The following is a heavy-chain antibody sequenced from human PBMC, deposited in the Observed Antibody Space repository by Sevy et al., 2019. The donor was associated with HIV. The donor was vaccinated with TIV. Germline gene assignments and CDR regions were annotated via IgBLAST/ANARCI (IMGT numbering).Heavy chain of an antibody. CDR2: INHSGST. CDR1: GGSFSSYY. CDR3: ARGNHCSSTSCYVPGYYGMDV. J-gene: IGHJ6*02. Sequence: SETLSLTCAVYGGSFSSYYWSWIRQPPGKGLEWIGEINHSGSTNYNPSLKSRVTISVDTSKNQFSLKLSSVTAADTAVYYCARGNHCSSTSCYVPGYYGMDVWGQGTTVTVSS. V-gene: IGHV4-34*01. D-gene: IGHD2-2*01.